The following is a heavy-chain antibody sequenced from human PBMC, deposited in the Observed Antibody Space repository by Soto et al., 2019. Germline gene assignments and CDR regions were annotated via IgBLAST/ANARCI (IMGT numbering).Heavy chain of an antibody. D-gene: IGHD6-13*01. CDR1: GYTFTSYG. V-gene: IGHV1-18*01. J-gene: IGHJ4*02. CDR3: ARETSIAAADY. Sequence: ASVQVSCKASGYTFTSYGISWVRQAPGQGLEWMGWISVYIGNTNYARKLQGRVTMTTDTSTSTAYMELRSLRSDDTAVYYCARETSIAAADYWGQGTRVTVSS. CDR2: ISVYIGNT.